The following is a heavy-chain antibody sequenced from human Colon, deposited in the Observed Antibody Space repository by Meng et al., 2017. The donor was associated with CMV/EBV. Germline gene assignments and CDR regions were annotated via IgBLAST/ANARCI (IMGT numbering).Heavy chain of an antibody. Sequence: VELQQWGAGLVKPSDTLSLTCAVYGGSFSGYYWSWIRQPPGKGLEWIGEINHSGSTNYNPSLKSRVTISVDTSKNQFSLKLSSVTAADTAVYYCARGLYGSGRHQIDYWGQGTLVTVSS. D-gene: IGHD3-10*01. J-gene: IGHJ4*02. CDR1: GGSFSGYY. V-gene: IGHV4-34*01. CDR3: ARGLYGSGRHQIDY. CDR2: INHSGST.